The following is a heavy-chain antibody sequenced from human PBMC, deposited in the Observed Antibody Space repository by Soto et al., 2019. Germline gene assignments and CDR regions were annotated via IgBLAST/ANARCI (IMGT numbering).Heavy chain of an antibody. CDR2: ISSSSSYI. CDR1: GFTFSSYS. D-gene: IGHD6-19*01. J-gene: IGHJ4*02. CDR3: ARSPPIAVAGTVDY. Sequence: GGSLRLSCAASGFTFSSYSMNWVRQPPGKGLEWVSSISSSSSYIYYADSVKGRFTISRDNAKNSLYLQMNSLRAEDTAVYYCARSPPIAVAGTVDYWGQGTLVTVSS. V-gene: IGHV3-21*01.